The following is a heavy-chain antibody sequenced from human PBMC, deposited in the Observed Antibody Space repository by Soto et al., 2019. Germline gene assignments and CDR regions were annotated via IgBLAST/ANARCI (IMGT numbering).Heavy chain of an antibody. CDR3: ARGGGGGLFEH. V-gene: IGHV3-11*06. Sequence: NPGGSLRLSCATSGFPFSDYYMSWIRQAPGKGLEWLSHISPKSTYRNYADSVKGRFTISRDNTKSSLFLQMSSLGVEDTAVYYCARGGGGGLFEHWGQGVLVTVSS. CDR2: ISPKSTYR. CDR1: GFPFSDYY. D-gene: IGHD2-21*01. J-gene: IGHJ4*02.